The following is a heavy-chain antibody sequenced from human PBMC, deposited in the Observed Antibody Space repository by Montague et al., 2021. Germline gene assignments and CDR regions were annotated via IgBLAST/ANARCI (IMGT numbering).Heavy chain of an antibody. Sequence: SETLSLTCSVSGGSVNGYDWSWIRQPPGKGLEWIGYMRSSGSPNYNPSFKSRLAISIDRSRNQFSLGLSVVTAADTAIYFCGRDYWGSIDYWGHGILVTVSS. CDR1: GGSVNGYD. J-gene: IGHJ4*01. V-gene: IGHV4-59*02. CDR2: MRSSGSP. D-gene: IGHD7-27*01. CDR3: GRDYWGSIDY.